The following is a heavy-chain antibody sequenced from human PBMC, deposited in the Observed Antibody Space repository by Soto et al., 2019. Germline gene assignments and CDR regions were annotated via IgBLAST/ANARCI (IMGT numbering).Heavy chain of an antibody. D-gene: IGHD3-16*01. CDR1: GLTFSNYA. CDR2: ISSDGNNK. V-gene: IGHV3-30-3*01. J-gene: IGHJ4*02. CDR3: TPFRLGPHDY. Sequence: QMHLVESGGGVVQPGRSLRLSCADSGLTFSNYALHWVRQAPGKGLDWVAAISSDGNNKYYADSVKGRFTISRDNSKNTLYLQMNSLRTEETAVYYWTPFRLGPHDYLGQGTLVTVSS.